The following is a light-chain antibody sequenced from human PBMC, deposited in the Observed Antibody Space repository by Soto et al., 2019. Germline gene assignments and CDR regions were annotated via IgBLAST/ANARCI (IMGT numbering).Light chain of an antibody. J-gene: IGKJ1*01. Sequence: DSVLTQSPGTLSLSPGERATLSCRASQSVSSRYLAWYQQRPGQAPRLLVYGASSRATGIPARFSGSGSGTEFTLTISSLQPDDIATYYCQQCHRYLTFGQGTKVDIK. CDR1: QSVSSRY. CDR3: QQCHRYLT. V-gene: IGKV3-20*01. CDR2: GAS.